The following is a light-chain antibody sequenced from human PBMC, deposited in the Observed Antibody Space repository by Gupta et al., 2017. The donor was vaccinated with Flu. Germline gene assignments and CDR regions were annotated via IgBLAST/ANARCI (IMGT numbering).Light chain of an antibody. CDR1: QSVSSY. CDR3: QLRSKRPPYS. Sequence: EIVLTQSPATLSLSPGEGATLSCRASQSVSSYLAWYQHKPGKAPRLLIYDAANRAPGILARFSGSGSGTDFTLTISSLEPEEFAVYYCQLRSKRPPYSFGQGTKLEIK. J-gene: IGKJ2*03. V-gene: IGKV3-11*01. CDR2: DAA.